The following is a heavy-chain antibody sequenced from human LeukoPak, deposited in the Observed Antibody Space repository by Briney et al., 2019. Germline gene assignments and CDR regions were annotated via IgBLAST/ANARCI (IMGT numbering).Heavy chain of an antibody. CDR2: ISTGSGTI. Sequence: GGSLRLTCAASGFTFSTYSMNWVRQAAGKGVAGVSYISTGSGTIYYTDSVKGRFTISRDNAKNSLYLQMNSLRDEDTAVYYCARTNQISETAFDIWGQGTMVIVSS. J-gene: IGHJ3*02. V-gene: IGHV3-48*02. D-gene: IGHD1-14*01. CDR1: GFTFSTYS. CDR3: ARTNQISETAFDI.